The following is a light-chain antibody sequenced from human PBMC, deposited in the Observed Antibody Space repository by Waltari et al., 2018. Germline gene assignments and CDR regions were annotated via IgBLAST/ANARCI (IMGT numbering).Light chain of an antibody. CDR1: QSVSSN. V-gene: IGKV3-15*01. Sequence: VVLTQSPATLSVSPGESAIISCRASQSVSSNLGWYQQKPGQAPRLLIYDASTRATSIAAKFRSSGAGTEFTLTNNSLQSEDSATYYCQQYNRGPPITFGQGTRLEIK. CDR3: QQYNRGPPIT. CDR2: DAS. J-gene: IGKJ5*01.